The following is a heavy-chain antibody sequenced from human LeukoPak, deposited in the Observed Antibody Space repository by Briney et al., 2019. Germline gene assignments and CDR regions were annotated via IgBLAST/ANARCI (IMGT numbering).Heavy chain of an antibody. CDR1: GGSISSYY. CDR3: ARDSSAEYYDILTGYSYFDY. J-gene: IGHJ4*02. Sequence: SETLSLTCTVSGGSISSYYWSWIRQPAGKGLEWIGRIYTSGSTDYNPSLKSRVTMSVDTSKNQFSLKLSSVTAADTAVYYCARDSSAEYYDILTGYSYFDYWGQGTLVTVSS. CDR2: IYTSGST. D-gene: IGHD3-9*01. V-gene: IGHV4-4*07.